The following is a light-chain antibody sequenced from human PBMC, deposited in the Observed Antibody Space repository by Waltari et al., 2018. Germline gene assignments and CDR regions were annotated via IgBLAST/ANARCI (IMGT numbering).Light chain of an antibody. V-gene: IGKV3-15*01. CDR2: GAS. CDR3: QQYNNWPRMYT. Sequence: EIVMTQSPATLSVSPGERATLSCRASQSVSSNLAWYQQKPGQAPRLLSYGASPRATGIPARFSGSGSGTEFTLTISSLQSEDFAVYYCQQYNNWPRMYTFGQGTKLEIK. J-gene: IGKJ2*01. CDR1: QSVSSN.